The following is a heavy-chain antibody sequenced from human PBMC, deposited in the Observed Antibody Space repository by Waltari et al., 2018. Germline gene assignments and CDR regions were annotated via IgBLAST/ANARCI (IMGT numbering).Heavy chain of an antibody. CDR1: GGSFSGYY. D-gene: IGHD4-17*01. J-gene: IGHJ4*02. CDR3: ARVQLRDYGDYQTPEFDY. Sequence: QVQLQQWGAGLLKPSETLSLTCAVYGGSFSGYYWSWIRQPPGKGLEWMGEINHSGSTNNNPSLKSRVTITVDTSKNQFSRKLSSVTAADTAVYYCARVQLRDYGDYQTPEFDYWGQGTLVTVSS. CDR2: INHSGST. V-gene: IGHV4-34*01.